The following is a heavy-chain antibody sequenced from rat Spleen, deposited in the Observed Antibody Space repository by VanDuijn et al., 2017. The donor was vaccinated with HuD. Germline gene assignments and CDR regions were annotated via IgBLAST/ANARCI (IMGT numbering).Heavy chain of an antibody. CDR3: TRIRSTLSAISTFAY. D-gene: IGHD1-2*01. J-gene: IGHJ3*01. Sequence: EVQLQESGPGLVKPSQSLSLTCSVTGYSITSNYWGWIRKFPGNKMEWMGYISYSGSTSYNPSLKSRISITRDTSKNQFFLQLNSVTTEDTATYYCTRIRSTLSAISTFAYWGQGTLVTVSS. CDR1: GYSITSNY. CDR2: ISYSGST. V-gene: IGHV3-1*01.